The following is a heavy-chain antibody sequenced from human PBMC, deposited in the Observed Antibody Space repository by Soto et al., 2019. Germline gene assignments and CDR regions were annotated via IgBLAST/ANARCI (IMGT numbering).Heavy chain of an antibody. V-gene: IGHV3-30-3*01. Sequence: GGSLRLSCTVSGFSFSSYEMYWVRQAPGKGLEWVALISFDGDNKYYADSVKGRFSVSRDNFNNTLYLQMNSLTTEDTAVYYCATLTIVVVLGASRQSSDYWGQGTLVTVSS. J-gene: IGHJ4*02. CDR1: GFSFSSYE. CDR3: ATLTIVVVLGASRQSSDY. D-gene: IGHD2-15*01. CDR2: ISFDGDNK.